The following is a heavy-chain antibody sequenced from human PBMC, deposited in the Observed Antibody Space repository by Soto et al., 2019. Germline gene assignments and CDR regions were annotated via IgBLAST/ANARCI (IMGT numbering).Heavy chain of an antibody. CDR3: ARSPATVTSPVESGVGYYGMDV. Sequence: QVQLVQSGAEVKKPGSSVKVSCKASGGTFSSYAISWVRQAPGQGLEWMGGIIPIFGTANYAQKFQGRVTITADESTSTAYMELSSLRSEDTAVYYCARSPATVTSPVESGVGYYGMDVWGPGTTVTVSS. CDR1: GGTFSSYA. D-gene: IGHD4-17*01. CDR2: IIPIFGTA. J-gene: IGHJ6*02. V-gene: IGHV1-69*01.